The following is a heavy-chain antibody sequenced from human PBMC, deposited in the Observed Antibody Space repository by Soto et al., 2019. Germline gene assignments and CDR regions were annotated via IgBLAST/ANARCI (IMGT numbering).Heavy chain of an antibody. CDR2: ISGSGADT. CDR3: AKDTGRGGGSVFDY. D-gene: IGHD2-15*01. Sequence: EVQLLESGGGWLHPGGPRSLSWDPSGFIFTNNAMSWFARPRGKGLEWVSAISGSGADTYYTESVKGRFTISRDNFKNTLYLQMNSLRAEDTAVYYCAKDTGRGGGSVFDYWGQGTLVTVSS. J-gene: IGHJ4*02. CDR1: GFIFTNNA. V-gene: IGHV3-23*01.